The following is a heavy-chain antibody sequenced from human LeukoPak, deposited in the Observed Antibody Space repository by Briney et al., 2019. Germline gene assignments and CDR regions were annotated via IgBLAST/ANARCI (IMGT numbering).Heavy chain of an antibody. Sequence: GGSLRLSCAASGFTFSRYWMSWVRQAPGKGLKWVSGISGSGGNTHYADSVKGRFTISRDNSKNTLYLQMNSLRAEDTAVYYCAKDRTGIAVAGTVFDYWGQGTLVTVSS. CDR2: ISGSGGNT. V-gene: IGHV3-23*01. CDR3: AKDRTGIAVAGTVFDY. D-gene: IGHD6-19*01. J-gene: IGHJ4*02. CDR1: GFTFSRYW.